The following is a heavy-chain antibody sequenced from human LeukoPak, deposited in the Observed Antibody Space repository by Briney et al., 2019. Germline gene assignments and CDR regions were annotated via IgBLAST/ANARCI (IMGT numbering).Heavy chain of an antibody. Sequence: GGSLRLSCAASGFTVSSNYMSWVRQAPGKGLEWVSVIYSGGSTYYADSVKGRFTISRDNSKNTLYLQMNSLRAEDTAVYYCAREIAVAGMGYYYGMDVWGQGTTVTVSS. CDR2: IYSGGST. CDR3: AREIAVAGMGYYYGMDV. J-gene: IGHJ6*02. V-gene: IGHV3-53*01. D-gene: IGHD6-19*01. CDR1: GFTVSSNY.